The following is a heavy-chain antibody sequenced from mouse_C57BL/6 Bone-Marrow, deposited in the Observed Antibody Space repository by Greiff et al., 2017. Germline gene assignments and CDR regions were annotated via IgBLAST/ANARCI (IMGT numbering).Heavy chain of an antibody. CDR3: ARRSYDYDLGAMDY. J-gene: IGHJ4*01. Sequence: VQLQQSGPGLVKPSQSLSLTCSVTGYSITSGYYWNWIRQFPGNKLEWMGYISYDGSNNYNPSLKNRISITRDTSKNQFFLKLNSVTTEDTATXYCARRSYDYDLGAMDYWGQRTSGTGAS. CDR1: GYSITSGYY. D-gene: IGHD2-4*01. V-gene: IGHV3-6*01. CDR2: ISYDGSN.